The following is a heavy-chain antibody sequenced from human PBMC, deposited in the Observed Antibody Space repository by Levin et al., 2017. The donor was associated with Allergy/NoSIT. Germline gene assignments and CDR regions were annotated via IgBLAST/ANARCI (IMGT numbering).Heavy chain of an antibody. V-gene: IGHV3-48*01. CDR2: ISSSSSII. J-gene: IGHJ6*02. CDR3: AGDIAGIGTGASWYYHGMDV. D-gene: IGHD6-13*01. CDR1: GFSFRNYS. Sequence: PGGSLRLSCAASGFSFRNYSMNWVRQAPGKGLEWVSYISSSSSIIYYADSVKGRFTISRDKAKNSLYLQMNSLGAESTACSYCAGDIAGIGTGASWYYHGMDVWGQGTTVTVSS.